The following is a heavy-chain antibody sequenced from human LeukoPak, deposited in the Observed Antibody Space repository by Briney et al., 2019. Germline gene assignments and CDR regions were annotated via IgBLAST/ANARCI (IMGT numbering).Heavy chain of an antibody. CDR1: GYTLTELS. Sequence: ASVKVSCKVSGYTLTELSMHWVRQAPGKGLEWMGGFDPEDGETIYAQKFQGRVTMTEDTSTDTAYMELSSLRSEDTAVYYCARGGIQLWIYYYYYYMDVWGKGTTVTVSS. D-gene: IGHD5-18*01. CDR2: FDPEDGET. CDR3: ARGGIQLWIYYYYYYMDV. J-gene: IGHJ6*03. V-gene: IGHV1-24*01.